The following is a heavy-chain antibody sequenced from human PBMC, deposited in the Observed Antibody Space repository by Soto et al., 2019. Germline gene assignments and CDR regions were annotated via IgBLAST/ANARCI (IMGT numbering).Heavy chain of an antibody. J-gene: IGHJ4*02. Sequence: SETLSLTCTVSGGSISSGGYYWSWIRQHPGKGLEWIGYIYYSGSTYYNPSLKSRVTISVDTSKNQFSLKLSSVTAADTAVYYCATTRYSYGFYFDYWGQGTLVTVS. CDR1: GGSISSGGYY. V-gene: IGHV4-31*03. CDR3: ATTRYSYGFYFDY. CDR2: IYYSGST. D-gene: IGHD5-18*01.